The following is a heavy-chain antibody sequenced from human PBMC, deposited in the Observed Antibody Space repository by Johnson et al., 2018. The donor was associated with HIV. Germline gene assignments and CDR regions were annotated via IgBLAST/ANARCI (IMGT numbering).Heavy chain of an antibody. V-gene: IGHV3-30*03. CDR1: GFTFSSYG. J-gene: IGHJ3*02. D-gene: IGHD6-19*01. CDR2: ISYDGSNK. CDR3: ARGDSSGWYRYAFDI. Sequence: QMQLVESGGGVVQPGRSLRLSCAASGFTFSSYGMHWVRQAPGKGLEWLAVISYDGSNKYYADSVKGRFTISRDNSKNTLYLQMNSLRAEDTAVYYFARGDSSGWYRYAFDIWGQGTMVTVSS.